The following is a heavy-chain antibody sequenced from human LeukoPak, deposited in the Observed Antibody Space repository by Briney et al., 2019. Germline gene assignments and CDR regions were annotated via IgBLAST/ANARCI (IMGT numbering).Heavy chain of an antibody. J-gene: IGHJ4*02. Sequence: GGSLRLSCAASGFTFSSYSMNWVRQAPGKGLEGVSSISSSSSYIYYADLVKGRFTISRDNAKNSLYLQMNSLRAEDTAVYYCARDLVPPYYGSGSYSDYWGQGTLVTVSS. CDR3: ARDLVPPYYGSGSYSDY. CDR1: GFTFSSYS. D-gene: IGHD3-10*01. CDR2: ISSSSSYI. V-gene: IGHV3-21*01.